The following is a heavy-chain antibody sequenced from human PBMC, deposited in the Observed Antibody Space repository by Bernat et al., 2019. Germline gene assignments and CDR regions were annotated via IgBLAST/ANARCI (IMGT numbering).Heavy chain of an antibody. J-gene: IGHJ6*02. D-gene: IGHD2-2*02. CDR3: ARDQVPAAIPDYYYYGIDV. CDR2: IYYSGST. V-gene: IGHV4-39*02. CDR1: GGSISSSSYY. Sequence: QLQLQESGPGLVKPSETLSLTCTVSGGSISSSSYYWGWIRQPPGKGVEWIGSIYYSGSTYYNPSLRSRVTISVDTSKNQFSLKLSSVTAADTAVYYCARDQVPAAIPDYYYYGIDVWGQGTTVTVSS.